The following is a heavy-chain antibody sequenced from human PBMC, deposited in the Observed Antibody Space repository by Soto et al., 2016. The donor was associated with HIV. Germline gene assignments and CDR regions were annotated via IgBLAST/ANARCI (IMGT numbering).Heavy chain of an antibody. CDR3: ARDSGGTAMGAFDI. V-gene: IGHV3-66*01. CDR2: IYSGGST. Sequence: EVQLVESGGGLVQPGGSLRLSCAASGFTVSSNYMSWVRQAPGKGLEWVSVIYSGGSTYYADSVKGRFTISRDNSKNTLYLQMNSLRAEDTAVYYCARDSGGTAMGAFDIWGQGTMVTVSS. J-gene: IGHJ3*02. CDR1: GFTVSSNY. D-gene: IGHD5-18*01.